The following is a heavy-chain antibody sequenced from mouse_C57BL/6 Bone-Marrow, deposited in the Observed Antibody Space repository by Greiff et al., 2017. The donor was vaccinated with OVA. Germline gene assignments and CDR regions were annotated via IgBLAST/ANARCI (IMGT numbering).Heavy chain of an antibody. J-gene: IGHJ2*01. CDR2: ISSGSSTI. V-gene: IGHV5-17*01. CDR1: GFTFSDYG. D-gene: IGHD1-1*01. Sequence: EVKLVESGGGLVKPGGSLKLSCAASGFTFSDYGMHWVRQAPEKGLEWVAYISSGSSTIYYADTVKGRFTISRDNAKNTLFLQMTSLRSEDTAMYYCASAPLITTKDYFDYWGQGTTLTVSS. CDR3: ASAPLITTKDYFDY.